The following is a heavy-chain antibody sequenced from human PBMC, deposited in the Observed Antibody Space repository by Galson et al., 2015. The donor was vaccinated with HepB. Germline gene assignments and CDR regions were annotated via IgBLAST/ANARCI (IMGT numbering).Heavy chain of an antibody. CDR2: IVVGSGNT. D-gene: IGHD1-26*01. Sequence: SVKVSCKASGFTFTSSAVQWVRQARGQRLEWIGWIVVGSGNTNYAQKFQERVTITRDMSTSTAYMELSSLRSEDTAVYYCAARNWWELPEGAFDIWGQGTMVTVSS. J-gene: IGHJ3*02. CDR3: AARNWWELPEGAFDI. V-gene: IGHV1-58*01. CDR1: GFTFTSSA.